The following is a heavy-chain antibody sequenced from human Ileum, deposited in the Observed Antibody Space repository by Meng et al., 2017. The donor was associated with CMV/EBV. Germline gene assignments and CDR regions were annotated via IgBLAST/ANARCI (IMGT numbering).Heavy chain of an antibody. J-gene: IGHJ4*02. CDR2: IHTSGST. CDR3: ARGKAVGTGH. Sequence: VLCQESGPRLVNPSQTLSLSCTVSGGSIISGSHYWSWIRQSAGKGLEWIGRIHTSGSTNYNPSLESRVTISIDTSRNQFSLKLTSVTAADTAVYFCARGKAVGTGHWGQGTLVTVSS. CDR1: GGSIISGSHY. D-gene: IGHD6-13*01. V-gene: IGHV4-61*02.